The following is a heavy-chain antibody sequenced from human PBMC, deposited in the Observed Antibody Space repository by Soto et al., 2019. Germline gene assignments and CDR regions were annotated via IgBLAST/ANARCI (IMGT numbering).Heavy chain of an antibody. J-gene: IGHJ5*02. CDR3: ARVYYYDTSALFDP. V-gene: IGHV3-48*02. CDR2: ITSSSSTL. D-gene: IGHD3-22*01. Sequence: VGSLRLSCAASGFTFSSYSMSWVRHSPGKGLEWVSYITSSSSTLYYADSVEGRFTISRDNAKNSLYLQMNSLRDEDTAVYYCARVYYYDTSALFDPWGQGTLVTVSS. CDR1: GFTFSSYS.